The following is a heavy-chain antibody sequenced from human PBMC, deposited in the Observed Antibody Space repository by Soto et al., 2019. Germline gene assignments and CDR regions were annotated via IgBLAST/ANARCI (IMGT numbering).Heavy chain of an antibody. CDR1: GYSFIDYW. D-gene: IGHD6-13*01. Sequence: PGESLKISCKGSGYSFIDYWIGWVRQMPGKGLEWMGIIYPGDSDTRYSPSFQGQVTISADKSISTAYLQWSSLKASDTAMYYCATTSAAGKYYYGMDVWGQGTTVTVSS. CDR2: IYPGDSDT. CDR3: ATTSAAGKYYYGMDV. V-gene: IGHV5-51*01. J-gene: IGHJ6*02.